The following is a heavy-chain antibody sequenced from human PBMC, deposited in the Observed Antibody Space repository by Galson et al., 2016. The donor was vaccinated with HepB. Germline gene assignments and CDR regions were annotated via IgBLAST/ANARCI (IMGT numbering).Heavy chain of an antibody. J-gene: IGHJ6*02. CDR1: GYIFTDYY. V-gene: IGHV1-2*06. CDR2: INPNRGGT. Sequence: SVKVSCKASGYIFTDYYMHWVRQAPGQGLEWMGRINPNRGGTNYAQKLQGRVAMTSDTSISTAYMELSSLRSDDTAVYYCATEDDYYYYGMDVWGQGTTVTVSS. CDR3: ATEDDYYYYGMDV.